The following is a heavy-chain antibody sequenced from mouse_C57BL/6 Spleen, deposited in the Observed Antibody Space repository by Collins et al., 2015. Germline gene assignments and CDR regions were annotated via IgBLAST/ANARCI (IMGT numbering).Heavy chain of an antibody. CDR3: ARRYYGNNYDV. CDR2: FYPRDGTT. V-gene: IGHV1-78*01. Sequence: QVQLQQSDAELVKPGASVKIPCKVSGYTFTDHTVHWMKQRPEQGLEWIGYFYPRDGTTEYNEKFKGKATLTADKSSSTSDDSAVYFCARRYYGNNYDVWGTGTTVTVSS. D-gene: IGHD2-1*01. CDR1: GYTFTDHT. J-gene: IGHJ1*03.